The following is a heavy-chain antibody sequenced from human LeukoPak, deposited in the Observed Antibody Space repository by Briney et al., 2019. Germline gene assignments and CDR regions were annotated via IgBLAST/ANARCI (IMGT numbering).Heavy chain of an antibody. CDR2: IDWDDDK. J-gene: IGHJ4*02. CDR1: GFSLSTSGMC. CDR3: ARTACITMVRGDGDFDY. D-gene: IGHD3-10*01. Sequence: SGPALVKPTQTLTLTCTFSGFSLSTSGMCVSWIRQPPGKALEWLARIDWDDDKYYSTSLKTRLTISKDTSKNQVVLTMTNMDPVDTATYYCARTACITMVRGDGDFDYWGQGTLVTVSS. V-gene: IGHV2-70*11.